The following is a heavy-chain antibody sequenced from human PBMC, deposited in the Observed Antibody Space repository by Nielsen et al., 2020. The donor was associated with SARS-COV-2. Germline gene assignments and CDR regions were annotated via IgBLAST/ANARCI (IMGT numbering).Heavy chain of an antibody. V-gene: IGHV5-51*01. J-gene: IGHJ3*02. D-gene: IGHD3-22*01. Sequence: GESLKISCQGSGYSFTSYWIGWVRQMPGKGLEWVGLIYPGDSDTRYSPSFQGHVTISADKSISTAYLQWSSLKASDTAMYYCARQGYDSSGSYAFDIWGQGTMVTVSS. CDR1: GYSFTSYW. CDR2: IYPGDSDT. CDR3: ARQGYDSSGSYAFDI.